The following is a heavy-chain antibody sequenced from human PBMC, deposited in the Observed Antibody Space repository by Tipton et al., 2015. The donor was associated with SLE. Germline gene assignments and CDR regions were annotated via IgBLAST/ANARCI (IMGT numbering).Heavy chain of an antibody. CDR2: ISYDGSNK. Sequence: SLRLSCAASGFTFSSYAMHWVRQAPGKGLEWVAVISYDGSNKYYADSVKGRFTISRDNSKNTLYLQMNSLRAEDTAVYYCARVVGVTDYFDFWGHGTLVTVSS. J-gene: IGHJ4*01. D-gene: IGHD1-26*01. V-gene: IGHV3-30*04. CDR1: GFTFSSYA. CDR3: ARVVGVTDYFDF.